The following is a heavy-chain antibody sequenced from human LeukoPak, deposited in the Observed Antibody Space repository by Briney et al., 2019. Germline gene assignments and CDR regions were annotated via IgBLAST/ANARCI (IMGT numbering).Heavy chain of an antibody. CDR1: GGSISGSSYY. Sequence: SETLSLTCTVSGGSISGSSYYWAWIRQPPGKGLEWIGHIYYSGGIYYNPSLKSRVTMSVDTSKNQFSLKLSSVTAVDTAVYYCARKTTTGPTKAAFDIWGQGTMLTVSS. CDR3: ARKTTTGPTKAAFDI. D-gene: IGHD4-17*01. J-gene: IGHJ3*02. V-gene: IGHV4-39*07. CDR2: IYYSGGI.